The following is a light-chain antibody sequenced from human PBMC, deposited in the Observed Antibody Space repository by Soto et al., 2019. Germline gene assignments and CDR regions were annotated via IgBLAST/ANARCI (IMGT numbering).Light chain of an antibody. V-gene: IGKV3-20*01. Sequence: DIVLTQSPGTLSLSPGERATLSCRASQPVAKNYLAWYQQQPGQAPRLLIFGASSRATGIPDRFSGSGSGTDFTLPINRLEPEDFAVYYCQQYASAPLTFAGGTKVEIK. CDR3: QQYASAPLT. J-gene: IGKJ4*01. CDR2: GAS. CDR1: QPVAKNY.